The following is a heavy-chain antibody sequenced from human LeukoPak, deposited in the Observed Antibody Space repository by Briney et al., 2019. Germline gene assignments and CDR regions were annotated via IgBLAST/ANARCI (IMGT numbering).Heavy chain of an antibody. CDR3: AREWAFGPNFDY. D-gene: IGHD3-10*01. Sequence: PGGSLRLSCAASGFTFSSYSMNWVRQAPGKGLEWVSSISSSSSYIYYADSVKGRFTISRDNAKNSLYLQMNSLRAEDTAVYYCAREWAFGPNFDYWGQGTLVTVSS. J-gene: IGHJ4*02. V-gene: IGHV3-21*01. CDR1: GFTFSSYS. CDR2: ISSSSSYI.